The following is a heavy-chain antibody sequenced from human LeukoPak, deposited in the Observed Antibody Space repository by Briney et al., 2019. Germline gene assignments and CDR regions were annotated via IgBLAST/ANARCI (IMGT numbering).Heavy chain of an antibody. CDR3: ARAKSGSYPYYYYYYMDV. D-gene: IGHD3-10*01. V-gene: IGHV3-64*01. CDR2: ISSNGGST. J-gene: IGHJ6*03. CDR1: GFTFSSYA. Sequence: GGSLRLSCAASGFTFSSYAMHWVRQAPGKGLEYVSAISSNGGSTYYANSVKGRFTISRDNSKNTLYLQMGSLRAEDMAVYYCARAKSGSYPYYYYYYMDVWGKGTTVTISS.